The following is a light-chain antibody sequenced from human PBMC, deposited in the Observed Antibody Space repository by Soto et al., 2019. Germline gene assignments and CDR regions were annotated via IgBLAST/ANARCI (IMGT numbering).Light chain of an antibody. CDR1: QTISID. J-gene: IGKJ4*01. CDR2: ATS. V-gene: IGKV1-39*01. CDR3: QQSHSTPT. Sequence: DIQMTQSPSSLSPSVGDSVTITGRASQTISIDLNWYQQKPGKVPTLLISATSTLQSGVPSRFVGSGSGTDFTLTISSLQPEDFATYYCQQSHSTPTFGGGTKVDIK.